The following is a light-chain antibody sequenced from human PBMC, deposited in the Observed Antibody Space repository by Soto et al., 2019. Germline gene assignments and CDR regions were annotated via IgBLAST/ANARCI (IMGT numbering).Light chain of an antibody. CDR3: QQLNSYPIT. J-gene: IGKJ5*01. Sequence: DIQLTQSPSSLSASVGDRVTITCRASQGINTFLAWYQQKAGKAPKLLIYAASTLQSGVPSRFSGSGSGTDFTLTISSLQSEDFATYYCQQLNSYPITFGQGTRLEIK. CDR1: QGINTF. V-gene: IGKV1-9*01. CDR2: AAS.